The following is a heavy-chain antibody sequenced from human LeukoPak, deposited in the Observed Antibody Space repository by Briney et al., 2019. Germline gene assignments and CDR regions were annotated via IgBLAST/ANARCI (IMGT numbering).Heavy chain of an antibody. D-gene: IGHD6-13*01. Sequence: SETLSLTCTVSGGSISSYYWSWFRQPPGKGLEWIGYIYYSGSTNYNPSLKSRVTISVDTSKNQFSLKLSSVTAADTAVYYCAAIRAAAGTKPDYWGQGTLVTVSS. CDR1: GGSISSYY. CDR2: IYYSGST. V-gene: IGHV4-59*08. CDR3: AAIRAAAGTKPDY. J-gene: IGHJ4*02.